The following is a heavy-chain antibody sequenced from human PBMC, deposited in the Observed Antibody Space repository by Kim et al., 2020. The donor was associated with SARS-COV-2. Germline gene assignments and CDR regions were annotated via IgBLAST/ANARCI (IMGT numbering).Heavy chain of an antibody. CDR1: GGSFSGYY. CDR3: ARWVVYGSGDDV. Sequence: SETLSLTCAVYGGSFSGYYWSWIRQPPGKGLEWIGEINHSGSTRYNPSVKSRVTISIDTSNNQFSLKLSSVTAADTAVYYCARWVVYGSGDDVWGQGTTVTVSS. J-gene: IGHJ6*02. V-gene: IGHV4-34*01. D-gene: IGHD3-10*01. CDR2: INHSGST.